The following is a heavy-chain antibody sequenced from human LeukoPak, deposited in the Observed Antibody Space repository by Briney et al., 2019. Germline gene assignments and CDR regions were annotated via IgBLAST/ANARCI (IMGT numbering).Heavy chain of an antibody. CDR2: ISGSGAST. D-gene: IGHD3-9*01. CDR3: ARVGGLLTGYGGFDY. J-gene: IGHJ4*02. CDR1: GFTFSSYA. V-gene: IGHV3-23*01. Sequence: PGGSLRLSCAASGFTFSSYAMSWVRQAPGKGLEWVSAISGSGASTYYADSVKGRFIISRDNSKNTLNVQMNSLRAEDTAVYYCARVGGLLTGYGGFDYWGQGTLVTVSS.